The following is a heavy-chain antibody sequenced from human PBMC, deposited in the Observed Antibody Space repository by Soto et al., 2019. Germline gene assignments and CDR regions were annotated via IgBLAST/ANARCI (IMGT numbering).Heavy chain of an antibody. CDR1: GFTFSSYA. CDR3: AQDSGSSSWYYYYYGMDV. D-gene: IGHD6-13*01. V-gene: IGHV3-23*01. CDR2: ISGSGGST. J-gene: IGHJ6*02. Sequence: GGSLRLSCAASGFTFSSYAMSWVRQAPGKGLEWVSAISGSGGSTYYADSVKGRFTISRDNSKNTLYLQMNSLRAEDTAVYYCAQDSGSSSWYYYYYGMDVWGQGTTVTAP.